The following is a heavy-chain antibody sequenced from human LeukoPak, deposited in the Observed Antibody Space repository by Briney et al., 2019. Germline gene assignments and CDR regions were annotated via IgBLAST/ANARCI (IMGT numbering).Heavy chain of an antibody. CDR2: MSAYNGKT. CDR1: GYSFTSYG. V-gene: IGHV1-18*01. Sequence: ASVKVSCKASGYSFTSYGFNWVRQAPGQGLEWMGWMSAYNGKTNYAHSLQGRVTMTEDTSTDTAYMELSSLRSEDTAIYYCATAPLTDGDLDYWGQGTLITVSS. D-gene: IGHD4-17*01. J-gene: IGHJ4*02. CDR3: ATAPLTDGDLDY.